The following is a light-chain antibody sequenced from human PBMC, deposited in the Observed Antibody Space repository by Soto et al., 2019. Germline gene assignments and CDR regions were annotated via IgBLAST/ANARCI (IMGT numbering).Light chain of an antibody. Sequence: QSVLTQPPSASGSPGQSVTISYTGTSSDVGGYDYVSWYQQYPGKTPKLMIFEVTKRPSGVPDRFSGSKSGNTASLTVSGLQAEDEADYYCLSYAGTACVFGTGTKVTVL. CDR3: LSYAGTACV. CDR2: EVT. J-gene: IGLJ1*01. CDR1: SSDVGGYDY. V-gene: IGLV2-8*01.